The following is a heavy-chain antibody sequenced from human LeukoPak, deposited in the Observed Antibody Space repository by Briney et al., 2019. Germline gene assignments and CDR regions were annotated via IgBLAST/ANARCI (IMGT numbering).Heavy chain of an antibody. V-gene: IGHV1-2*02. CDR1: GYTITGYY. J-gene: IGHJ4*02. Sequence: GASVKVSFKALGYTITGYYIHWVRQAPGQGLEWMGWINPNNGGTNSAQKFQGRVTMTRDTSIGTAYMELNRLTYDDTAVYYCGRDRHWNQGNFDYWGQGTLVTVSS. D-gene: IGHD1-1*01. CDR2: INPNNGGT. CDR3: GRDRHWNQGNFDY.